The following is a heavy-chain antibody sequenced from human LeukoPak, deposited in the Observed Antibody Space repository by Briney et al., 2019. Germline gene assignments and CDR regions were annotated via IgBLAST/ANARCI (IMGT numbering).Heavy chain of an antibody. J-gene: IGHJ4*02. V-gene: IGHV3-7*01. Sequence: GGSLRLSCAASGFTFSSYAMNWVRQAPGKGLEWVANIKQDGSQKFYLDPVKGRFTISRDNAKESLFLQMNSLRAEDTAVYYCARHYDSTAYSLDYWGQGTLVTVSS. CDR3: ARHYDSTAYSLDY. CDR1: GFTFSSYA. D-gene: IGHD3-22*01. CDR2: IKQDGSQK.